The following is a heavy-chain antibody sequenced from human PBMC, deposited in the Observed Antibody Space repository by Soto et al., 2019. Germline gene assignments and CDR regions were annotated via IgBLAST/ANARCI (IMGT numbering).Heavy chain of an antibody. D-gene: IGHD6-19*01. CDR3: ARGHSSGWFYFDY. Sequence: QVQLVESGGGVVQPGRSLRLSCAASGFTFSSYAIHWVRQAPGKGLEWVAVISSDGSNKVYADSVKGRFTISRDNSKNTLYLQMYSLRPEDTAVYYCARGHSSGWFYFDYWGQGTQVTVSS. J-gene: IGHJ4*02. CDR1: GFTFSSYA. CDR2: ISSDGSNK. V-gene: IGHV3-30*04.